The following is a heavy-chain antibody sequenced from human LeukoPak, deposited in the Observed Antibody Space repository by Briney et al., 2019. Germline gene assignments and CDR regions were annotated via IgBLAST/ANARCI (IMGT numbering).Heavy chain of an antibody. CDR1: GGSVSSGSYF. J-gene: IGHJ4*02. CDR2: IYYSGST. Sequence: SETLSLTCTVSGGSVSSGSYFWSWIRQPPGKGLEWIGYIYYSGSTNYNPSLKSRVTISVDTSKNQFSLKLSSVTAADTAVYYCARGRGHFDYWGQGTLVTVSS. V-gene: IGHV4-61*01. CDR3: ARGRGHFDY.